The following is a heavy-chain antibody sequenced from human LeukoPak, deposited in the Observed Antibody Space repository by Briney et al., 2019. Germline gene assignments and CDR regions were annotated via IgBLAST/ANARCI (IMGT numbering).Heavy chain of an antibody. J-gene: IGHJ4*02. D-gene: IGHD3-3*01. Sequence: ASVKVSCKASGYTFTSYDINWVRQATGQGLEWMGWMNPNSGNTGYAQKFQGRVTITRSTSISTAYMELSGLRSEDTAVYYCARGAREAYYDFWSGYYFDYWGQGTLVTVSS. CDR2: MNPNSGNT. CDR3: ARGAREAYYDFWSGYYFDY. CDR1: GYTFTSYD. V-gene: IGHV1-8*03.